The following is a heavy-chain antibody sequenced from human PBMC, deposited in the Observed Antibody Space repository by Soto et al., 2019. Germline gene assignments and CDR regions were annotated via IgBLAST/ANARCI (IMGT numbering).Heavy chain of an antibody. CDR3: ARLVIVPAAMSDYYMDV. Sequence: QLQMEESGPGLVKPSETLSLSCTVSGVAISKSYYYWGWIRQPPGSGLEWIGSIHSSGSTSYNPSLENRVTMSVDTSKNQLSLRLNSVTAADTAVYYCARLVIVPAAMSDYYMDVWGKGAAVTVSS. CDR2: IHSSGST. CDR1: GVAISKSYYY. V-gene: IGHV4-39*01. D-gene: IGHD2-2*01. J-gene: IGHJ6*03.